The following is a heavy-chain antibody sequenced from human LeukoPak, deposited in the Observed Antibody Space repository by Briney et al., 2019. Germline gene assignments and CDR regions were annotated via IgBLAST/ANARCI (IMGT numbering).Heavy chain of an antibody. Sequence: GGSLRLSCAASGFTFSNYSMNWVRQAPGKGLEWVSSISSSSNYIYYADSVKGRFTISRDNTKNSLYLQMNSLRAEDTAVYYCARWEYDYVWGSYRYTGFDYWGQGTLVTVSS. CDR1: GFTFSNYS. V-gene: IGHV3-21*01. J-gene: IGHJ4*02. CDR2: ISSSSNYI. CDR3: ARWEYDYVWGSYRYTGFDY. D-gene: IGHD3-16*02.